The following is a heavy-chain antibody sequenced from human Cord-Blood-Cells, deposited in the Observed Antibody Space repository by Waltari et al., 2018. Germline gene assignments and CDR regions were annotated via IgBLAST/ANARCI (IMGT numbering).Heavy chain of an antibody. CDR2: IYYSGST. Sequence: QLQLQESGPGLVKPSETLSLTCTVSGGSISSSSSYWGWIRQPPGKGLEWIGSIYYSGSTYYNPSLKSRVTISVDTSKNQFSLKLSSVTAADTAVYYCARNIAAAGDYWGQGTLVTVSS. V-gene: IGHV4-39*01. J-gene: IGHJ4*02. CDR3: ARNIAAAGDY. D-gene: IGHD6-13*01. CDR1: GGSISSSSSY.